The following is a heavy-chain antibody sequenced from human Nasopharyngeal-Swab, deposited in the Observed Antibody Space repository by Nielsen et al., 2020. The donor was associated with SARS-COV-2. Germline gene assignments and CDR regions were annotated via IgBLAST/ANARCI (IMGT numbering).Heavy chain of an antibody. CDR2: ISSSSSYT. D-gene: IGHD3-9*01. Sequence: GGSLRLSCAASGFTFSDYYMSWIRQAPGKGLEWVSYISSSSSYTNYADSVKGRFTISRDNAKNSLYLQMNSLRAEDTAVYYCARVSPPLLTGPYYYGMDVWGQGTTVPSP. CDR3: ARVSPPLLTGPYYYGMDV. J-gene: IGHJ6*02. CDR1: GFTFSDYY. V-gene: IGHV3-11*06.